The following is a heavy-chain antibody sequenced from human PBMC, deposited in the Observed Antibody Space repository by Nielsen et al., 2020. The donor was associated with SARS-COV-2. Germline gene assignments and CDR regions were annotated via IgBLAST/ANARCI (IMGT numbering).Heavy chain of an antibody. V-gene: IGHV3-20*03. J-gene: IGHJ3*02. CDR3: ARDLVSYDSSGYYRDAFGI. CDR2: INWNGGST. D-gene: IGHD3-22*01. Sequence: VRQAPGKGLEWVSGINWNGGSTGYADSVKGRFTISRDNAKNSLYLQMNSLRAEDTAVYYCARDLVSYDSSGYYRDAFGIWGQGTMVTVSS.